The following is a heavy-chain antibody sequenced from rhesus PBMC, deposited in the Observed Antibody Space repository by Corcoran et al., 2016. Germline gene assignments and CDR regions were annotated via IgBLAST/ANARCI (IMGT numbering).Heavy chain of an antibody. J-gene: IGHJ5-1*01. D-gene: IGHD1-20*01. CDR3: ARDSWNINNRFDV. Sequence: QVTLKESGPALVKPTQTLTLTCTFSGFSLTTSRMVVGWIRQPPGKALDWLALIYCDDDNRYSTSLESRRTISKYTSKNQVVLTMTNMDPVETATYYCARDSWNINNRFDVWGPGVLVTVSS. CDR1: GFSLTTSRMV. V-gene: IGHV2-174*01. CDR2: IYCDDDN.